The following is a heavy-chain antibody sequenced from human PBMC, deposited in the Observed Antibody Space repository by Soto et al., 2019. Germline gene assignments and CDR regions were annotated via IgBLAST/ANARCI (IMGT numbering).Heavy chain of an antibody. CDR2: IYYSGST. J-gene: IGHJ4*02. V-gene: IGHV4-39*01. Sequence: QLQLQESGPGLVKPSETLSLTCTVSGGSISSRTHYWGWIRQPPGKGLEWIGSIYYSGSTYYNPSLETRVTISGDTSKNQFSLKLTSVTAADTAVYFCARRTPYSSGWYYFDYWGPGTLVTVSS. D-gene: IGHD6-19*01. CDR3: ARRTPYSSGWYYFDY. CDR1: GGSISSRTHY.